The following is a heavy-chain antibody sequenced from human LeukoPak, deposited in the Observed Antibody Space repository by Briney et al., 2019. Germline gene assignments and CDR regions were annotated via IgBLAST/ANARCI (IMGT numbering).Heavy chain of an antibody. V-gene: IGHV1-58*02. J-gene: IGHJ3*02. D-gene: IGHD3-22*01. CDR1: GFPFSSSA. Sequence: ASVKVSCKASGFPFSSSAMQWVRQARGQRLEWIGWIVVGSGNTKYAQKFQERVTITRDMSTSTAYMELSRLRSEDTAVYYCASGGDYFDSSGHYLDAFDMWGQGTMVTVSS. CDR2: IVVGSGNT. CDR3: ASGGDYFDSSGHYLDAFDM.